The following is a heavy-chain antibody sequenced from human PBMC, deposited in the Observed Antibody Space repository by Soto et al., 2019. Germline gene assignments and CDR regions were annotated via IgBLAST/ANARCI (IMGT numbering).Heavy chain of an antibody. V-gene: IGHV4-39*01. CDR2: IYYSGST. J-gene: IGHJ4*02. Sequence: SETLSLTCTVSGGSISSSSYYWGWIRQPPGKGLEWIGSIYYSGSTYYNPSLKSRVTISVDTSKNQFSLKLSSVTAADTAVYYCARHSTLVVDHRGYSYGSFDYWGQGTLVTV. CDR1: GGSISSSSYY. CDR3: ARHSTLVVDHRGYSYGSFDY. D-gene: IGHD5-18*01.